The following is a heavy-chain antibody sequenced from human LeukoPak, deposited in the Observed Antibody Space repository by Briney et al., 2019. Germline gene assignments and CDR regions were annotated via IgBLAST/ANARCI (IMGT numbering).Heavy chain of an antibody. CDR1: GFTFSSYS. CDR3: ARGFYYDFWSGYLDYFDY. D-gene: IGHD3-3*01. Sequence: GALSLFCAASGFTFSSYSMNWVRQAPGKGLEWVSSISSSSSYIYYADSVKGRFTISRDNAKNSLYLQMNSLRAEDTAVYYCARGFYYDFWSGYLDYFDYWGQGTLVSVSS. V-gene: IGHV3-21*01. J-gene: IGHJ4*02. CDR2: ISSSSSYI.